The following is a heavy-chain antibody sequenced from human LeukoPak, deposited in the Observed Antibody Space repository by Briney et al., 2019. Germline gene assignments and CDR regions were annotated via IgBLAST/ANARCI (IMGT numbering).Heavy chain of an antibody. D-gene: IGHD3-3*01. CDR3: ARGLGPIFGVVTTGYFDY. V-gene: IGHV4-39*01. CDR2: IYYRGST. CDR1: GGSISSSSYY. Sequence: KPSETLSLTCTVSGGSISSSSYYWGWIRQPPGKGLEWIGRIYYRGSTYYNPSLKSRVTISVDTSKNQFSLKLSSVTAADTAVYYCARGLGPIFGVVTTGYFDYWGQGTLVTVSS. J-gene: IGHJ4*02.